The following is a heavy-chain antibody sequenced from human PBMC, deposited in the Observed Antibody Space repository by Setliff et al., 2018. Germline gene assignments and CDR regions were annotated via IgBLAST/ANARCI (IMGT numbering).Heavy chain of an antibody. Sequence: GGSLRLSCAASGFTFICYSMNWVRQAPGKGLEWVSSISSSSSYIYYADSVKGRFTISRDNAKNTLYLQMNSLGAEDTAVYYCARDRVAAAGEIRYYFDYWGQGTLVTVSS. J-gene: IGHJ4*02. CDR2: ISSSSSYI. D-gene: IGHD6-13*01. CDR3: ARDRVAAAGEIRYYFDY. CDR1: GFTFICYS. V-gene: IGHV3-21*04.